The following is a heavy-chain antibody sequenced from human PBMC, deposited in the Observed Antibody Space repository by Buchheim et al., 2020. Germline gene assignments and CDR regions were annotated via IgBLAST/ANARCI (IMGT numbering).Heavy chain of an antibody. V-gene: IGHV3-23*01. J-gene: IGHJ5*02. CDR3: ARRRDCSSTRCYEGGWFDP. Sequence: EVQLLESGGGLVQPGASLRLSCAASGFTFSSYAMNWVRRAPGKGLEGVSTISLNGNNTYYADSVQGRFTISRDNSKTQLHLQMNSLSVADTAVYYCARRRDCSSTRCYEGGWFDPWGQGTL. CDR2: ISLNGNNT. D-gene: IGHD2-2*01. CDR1: GFTFSSYA.